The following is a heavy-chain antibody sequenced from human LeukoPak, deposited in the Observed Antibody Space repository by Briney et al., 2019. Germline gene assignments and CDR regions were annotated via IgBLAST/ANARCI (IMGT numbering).Heavy chain of an antibody. Sequence: GASVKVSCKASGYTFTRYDINWVRQATGQGLEWMGWMNPNSGNTGYAQKFQGRVTITRNTSISTAYMELSSLRSEDTAVYYCARGRHDCSSTSCYYYWGQGTLVTVSS. J-gene: IGHJ4*02. CDR3: ARGRHDCSSTSCYYY. CDR2: MNPNSGNT. D-gene: IGHD2-2*01. V-gene: IGHV1-8*03. CDR1: GYTFTRYD.